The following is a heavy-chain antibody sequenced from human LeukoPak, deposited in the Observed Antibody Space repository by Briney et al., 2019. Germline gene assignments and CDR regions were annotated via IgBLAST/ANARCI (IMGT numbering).Heavy chain of an antibody. CDR3: ARVSSGWLHFDY. CDR1: GFTFSSYA. Sequence: GGSLRLSCAASGFTFSSYAMSWVRQAPGKGLEWVSAISGSGGSTYYADSVKGRFTISRDNSKNTLYLQMNSLRAEDTAVYYCARVSSGWLHFDYWGQGSLVTVSS. J-gene: IGHJ4*02. D-gene: IGHD6-19*01. CDR2: ISGSGGST. V-gene: IGHV3-23*01.